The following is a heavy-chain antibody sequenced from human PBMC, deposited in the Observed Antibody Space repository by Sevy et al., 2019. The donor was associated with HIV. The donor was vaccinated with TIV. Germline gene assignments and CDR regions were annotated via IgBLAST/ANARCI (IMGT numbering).Heavy chain of an antibody. J-gene: IGHJ4*02. CDR1: GFIFSSYS. D-gene: IGHD6-13*01. V-gene: IGHV3-21*01. CDR2: LSSSSKYI. Sequence: GGSLRLSCAASGFIFSSYSINWVRQAPGKGLEWVSSLSSSSKYIYYADSVKGRFTISRDNAKNSLYLQMNSLRAEDTAVYYCARDPAIAAAVTFDNWGQGTLVTVSS. CDR3: ARDPAIAAAVTFDN.